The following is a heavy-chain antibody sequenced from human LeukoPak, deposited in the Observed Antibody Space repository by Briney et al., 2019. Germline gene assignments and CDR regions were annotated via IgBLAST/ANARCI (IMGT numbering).Heavy chain of an antibody. D-gene: IGHD3-22*01. CDR1: GFTFSSYS. Sequence: GGSLRLSCAASGFTFSSYSFNWVRQAPGKGLEWVSSINTVATYIYYADSVRGRFTISRDNAKNSLWLQMNSLRAEDSAVYYCARLRRNIGRSGFYYYYDYWGQGTLVTVSS. J-gene: IGHJ4*02. V-gene: IGHV3-21*01. CDR2: INTVATYI. CDR3: ARLRRNIGRSGFYYYYDY.